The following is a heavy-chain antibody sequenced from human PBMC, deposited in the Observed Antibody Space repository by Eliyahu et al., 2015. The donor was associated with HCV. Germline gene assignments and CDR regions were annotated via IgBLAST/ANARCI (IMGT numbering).Heavy chain of an antibody. CDR2: IYYSGGT. CDR1: GGSISSSSYY. CDR3: ARHGYCSSTSCYTDYYYGMDV. Sequence: QLQLQESGPGLVKPSETLSLTCTVSGGSISSSSYYWGWIRQPPGKGLEWIGSIYYSGGTYYNPSLKSRVTISVDTSKNQFSLKLSSVTAADTAVYYCARHGYCSSTSCYTDYYYGMDVWGQGTTVTVSS. V-gene: IGHV4-39*01. J-gene: IGHJ6*02. D-gene: IGHD2-2*02.